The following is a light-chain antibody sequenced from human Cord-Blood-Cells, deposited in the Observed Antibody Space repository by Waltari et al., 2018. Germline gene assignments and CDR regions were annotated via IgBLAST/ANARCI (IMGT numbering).Light chain of an antibody. J-gene: IGLJ2*01. CDR2: DVS. Sequence: QSALTQPRSVSGSPGQSVTISSTGTSSDAGRYNYVSWYQQHPGKAPKLMIYDVSKRPSGVPDRFSGSKSGNTASLTISGLQAEDEADYYCCSYAGSYTLVFGGGTKLTVL. CDR1: SSDAGRYNY. V-gene: IGLV2-11*01. CDR3: CSYAGSYTLV.